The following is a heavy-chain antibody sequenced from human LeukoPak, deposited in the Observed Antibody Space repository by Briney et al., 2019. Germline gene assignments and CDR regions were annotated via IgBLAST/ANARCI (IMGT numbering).Heavy chain of an antibody. J-gene: IGHJ4*02. CDR3: AKKRDGSGSFDY. V-gene: IGHV4-39*07. D-gene: IGHD3-10*01. CDR1: GGSVSASSYY. Sequence: SETLSLTCNVSGGSVSASSYYWGWIRQPPGRGLEWIGSISYSGTTYYNPSLKSRVTISVDTSKNQFSLKMSSVTAADTAVYYCAKKRDGSGSFDYWGQGTLVTVSS. CDR2: ISYSGTT.